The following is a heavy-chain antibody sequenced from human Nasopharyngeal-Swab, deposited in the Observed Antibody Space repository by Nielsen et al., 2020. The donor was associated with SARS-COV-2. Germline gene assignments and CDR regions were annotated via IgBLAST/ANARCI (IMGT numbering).Heavy chain of an antibody. D-gene: IGHD1-26*01. Sequence: GESLKISCAASGFFFRSYTMNWVRQAPGKGLEWVSTISLNGIHIYYADSVKGRFTISRDNARNSVFLQMNSLRAEDTAVYYCAKDGVLGMWGYFDFGGQGTMVTVSS. J-gene: IGHJ4*02. CDR3: AKDGVLGMWGYFDF. CDR2: ISLNGIHI. V-gene: IGHV3-21*01. CDR1: GFFFRSYT.